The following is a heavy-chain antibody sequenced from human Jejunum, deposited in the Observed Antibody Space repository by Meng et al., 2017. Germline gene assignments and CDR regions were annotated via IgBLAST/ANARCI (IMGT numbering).Heavy chain of an antibody. Sequence: GESLKISCKGSGYNFVSFWIAWVRQGPGKGLEWSGIIYPHDSDTRYNPSFQGQVTISADKFITTAYLQWSSLKASDTAKYYCARGGYCAGGTCYGRLYYYGMDVWGQGTTVTVSS. J-gene: IGHJ6*02. V-gene: IGHV5-51*01. CDR3: ARGGYCAGGTCYGRLYYYGMDV. CDR2: IYPHDSDT. CDR1: GYNFVSFW. D-gene: IGHD2-15*01.